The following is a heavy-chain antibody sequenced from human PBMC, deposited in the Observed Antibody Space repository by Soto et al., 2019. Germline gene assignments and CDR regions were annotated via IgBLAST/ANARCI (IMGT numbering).Heavy chain of an antibody. CDR3: AKGGWGSPVDY. Sequence: SVKVSCKASGFTFTSSAVQWVRQARGQRLEWIGWIAVGSGNTNYAQKFQERVTITRDNSKNTLFLQMNSLKVEDTAVYYCAKGGWGSPVDYWGQGTLVTVSS. D-gene: IGHD3-16*01. V-gene: IGHV1-58*01. J-gene: IGHJ4*02. CDR1: GFTFTSSA. CDR2: IAVGSGNT.